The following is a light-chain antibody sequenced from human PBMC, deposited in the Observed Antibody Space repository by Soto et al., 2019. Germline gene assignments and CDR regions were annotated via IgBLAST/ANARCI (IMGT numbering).Light chain of an antibody. V-gene: IGKV3-15*01. CDR1: QSVSSN. CDR3: QQYNYWPQT. Sequence: EIVMTQSPATLSVSPGERGTLSCRASQSVSSNLAWYQQRPGQAPRLLIHGASTRATGIPARFRGSGSGTEFTLNISSLQAEDFAVYYCQQYNYWPQTFGQGTKVDIK. CDR2: GAS. J-gene: IGKJ1*01.